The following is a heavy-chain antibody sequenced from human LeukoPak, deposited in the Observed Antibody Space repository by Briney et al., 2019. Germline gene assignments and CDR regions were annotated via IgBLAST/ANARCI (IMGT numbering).Heavy chain of an antibody. CDR2: IYYTGST. CDR1: GGSIGSYY. D-gene: IGHD3-10*01. Sequence: SETLSLTCTVSGGSIGSYYWSWLRQPPGKGLEWIGNIYYTGSTIYNPSLESRVTMSVDPSKNQFSLNLASVTAADTAVYYCARTPTMVRGRHIDYWGQGTLVTVSS. V-gene: IGHV4-59*01. J-gene: IGHJ4*02. CDR3: ARTPTMVRGRHIDY.